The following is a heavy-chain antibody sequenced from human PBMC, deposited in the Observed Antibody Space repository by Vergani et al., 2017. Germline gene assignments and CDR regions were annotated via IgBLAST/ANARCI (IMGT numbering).Heavy chain of an antibody. CDR3: ARVGHYDFWSGRGYYYYYMDV. Sequence: QVKLQESGPGLVKPSETLSLTCSVSGGSMSGYYWSWIRQPPGKGLEWIGYIYYSGSTNYNPSLKSRVTISVDTSKNQFSLKLSSVTAADTAVYYCARVGHYDFWSGRGYYYYYMDVWGKGTTVTVSS. V-gene: IGHV4-59*01. J-gene: IGHJ6*03. D-gene: IGHD3-3*01. CDR2: IYYSGST. CDR1: GGSMSGYY.